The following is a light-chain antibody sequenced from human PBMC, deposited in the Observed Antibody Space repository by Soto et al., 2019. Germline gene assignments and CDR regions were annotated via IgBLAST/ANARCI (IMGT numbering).Light chain of an antibody. J-gene: IGLJ1*01. V-gene: IGLV2-14*01. CDR2: EVS. CDR1: SSDVGGYNY. CDR3: SSYTSSSTHYV. Sequence: QSALTQPASVSGSPGQSLTISCTGTSSDVGGYNYVSWYQQHPGKAPKLMIYEVSNRPSGVSNRFSGSKSGNTASLTISGLQAEDEADYYCSSYTSSSTHYVFGTGTKVTVL.